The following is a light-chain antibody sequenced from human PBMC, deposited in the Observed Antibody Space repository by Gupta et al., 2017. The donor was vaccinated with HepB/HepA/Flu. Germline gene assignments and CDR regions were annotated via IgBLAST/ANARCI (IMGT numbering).Light chain of an antibody. V-gene: IGKV1D-8*01. Sequence: VIWMTQSPSLLPASTGDRVTSSCRMSHRISSYLDWYQQKPGKAPELLIYAASTLQSGVPSRFSGSGSGTDFTLTISCLQSEDFATYYCLQDDSFPRTFGEGTKVEIK. CDR3: LQDDSFPRT. CDR1: HRISSY. CDR2: AAS. J-gene: IGKJ4*02.